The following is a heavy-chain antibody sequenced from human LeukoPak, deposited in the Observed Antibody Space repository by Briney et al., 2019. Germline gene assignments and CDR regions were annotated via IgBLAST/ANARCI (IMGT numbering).Heavy chain of an antibody. J-gene: IGHJ4*02. CDR2: ISGGST. V-gene: IGHV3-23*01. CDR3: AKGVSSLTFSFDY. Sequence: GGSLRLSCAASVFTFSNYAMSWVRQAPGKGLEWVSSISGGSTYYADSVKGRFTIFRDNSKNTLFLQMNSLRAEDTAVYYCAKGVSSLTFSFDYWGQGTLVTVSS. D-gene: IGHD6-13*01. CDR1: VFTFSNYA.